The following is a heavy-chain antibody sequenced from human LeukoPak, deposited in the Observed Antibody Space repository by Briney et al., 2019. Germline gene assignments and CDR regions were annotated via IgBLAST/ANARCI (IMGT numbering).Heavy chain of an antibody. V-gene: IGHV3-23*01. CDR1: EFTFSSYA. CDR2: ISGSGGST. CDR3: ATRPMVRGVTGY. D-gene: IGHD3-10*01. Sequence: GGSLRLSCAASEFTFSSYAMSWVRQAPGKGLEWVSAISGSGGSTYYADSVKGRFTISRDNSKNTLYLQMNSLRAEDTAVYYCATRPMVRGVTGYWGQGTLVTVSS. J-gene: IGHJ4*02.